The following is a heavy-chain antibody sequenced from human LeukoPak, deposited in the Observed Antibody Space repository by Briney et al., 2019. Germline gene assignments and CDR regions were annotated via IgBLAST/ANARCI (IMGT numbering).Heavy chain of an antibody. V-gene: IGHV3-74*01. CDR3: ATSTYCSGGSCYSRTFQY. CDR2: INSDGSST. D-gene: IGHD2-15*01. CDR1: RFTFSSYW. Sequence: GGSLRLSCAASRFTFSSYWMHWVRQAPGKGLVWVPRINSDGSSTSYADSVKGRFTISRDNAKNTLYLQMNSLRAEDTAVYYCATSTYCSGGSCYSRTFQYWGQGTLVTVSS. J-gene: IGHJ4*02.